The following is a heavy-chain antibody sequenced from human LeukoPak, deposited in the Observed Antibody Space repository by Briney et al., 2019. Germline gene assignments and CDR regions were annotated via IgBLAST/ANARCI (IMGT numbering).Heavy chain of an antibody. Sequence: ASVKVSCKASGYTFISYAMNWVRQAPGQGLEWMGWINTNTGNPTYAQGFTGRFVFSLDTSVSTAYLQISSLKAEDTAVYYCARGKGLWFGELTDWFDPWGQGTLVTVSS. CDR1: GYTFISYA. CDR2: INTNTGNP. V-gene: IGHV7-4-1*02. J-gene: IGHJ5*02. CDR3: ARGKGLWFGELTDWFDP. D-gene: IGHD3-10*01.